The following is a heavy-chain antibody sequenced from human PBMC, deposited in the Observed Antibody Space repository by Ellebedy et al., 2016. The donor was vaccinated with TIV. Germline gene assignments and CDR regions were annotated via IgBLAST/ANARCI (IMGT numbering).Heavy chain of an antibody. CDR2: IFFSGST. CDR3: ARLGDWFDP. Sequence: MPSETLSLTCKVSGGPISSHFWSWIRQPPGKGLEWIGHIFFSGSTNDNPSLESRVSISIDTSKNQTSLNLASGTAADTAVYYCARLGDWFDPWGQGTLVTVAS. V-gene: IGHV4-59*11. CDR1: GGPISSHF. D-gene: IGHD3-16*01. J-gene: IGHJ5*02.